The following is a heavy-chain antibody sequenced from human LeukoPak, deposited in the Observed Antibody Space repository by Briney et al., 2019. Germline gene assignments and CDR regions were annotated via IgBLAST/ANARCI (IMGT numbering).Heavy chain of an antibody. CDR3: AKSASSYCSSTSCLKYYFDY. V-gene: IGHV3-21*01. CDR1: GFTFSSYS. J-gene: IGHJ4*02. CDR2: ISSSSSYK. Sequence: GGSLRLSCVASGFTFSSYSMNWVRQAPGKGLEWVSSISSSSSYKYYTDSVKGRFTISRDNAKNSLYLQMNSLRAEDTAVYYCAKSASSYCSSTSCLKYYFDYWGQGTLVTVSS. D-gene: IGHD2-2*01.